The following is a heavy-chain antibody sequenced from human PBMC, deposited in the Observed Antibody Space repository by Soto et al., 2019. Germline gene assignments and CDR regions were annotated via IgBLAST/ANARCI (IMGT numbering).Heavy chain of an antibody. CDR1: GGSISSGGYY. CDR2: IYYSGST. CDR3: ARTVTPAFYYFDY. D-gene: IGHD3-3*02. V-gene: IGHV4-31*03. Sequence: SETLSLTCTVSGGSISSGGYYWSWIRQHPGKGLEWIGYIYYSGSTYYNPSLKSRVTISVDTSKNQFSLKLSSVTAADTAVYYCARTVTPAFYYFDYWGQGTLVTVSS. J-gene: IGHJ4*02.